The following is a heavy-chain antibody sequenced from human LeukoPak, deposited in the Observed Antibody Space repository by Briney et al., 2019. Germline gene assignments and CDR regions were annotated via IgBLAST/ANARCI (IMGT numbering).Heavy chain of an antibody. CDR2: IWSVGGAE. D-gene: IGHD3-22*01. CDR1: GFPFSSYG. CDR3: AKAEDYYDSSGYHYFDY. V-gene: IGHV3-33*06. Sequence: PGGSLRLSCVASGFPFSSYGMHWVRQAPGKGLEWVAVIWSVGGAEYYADSVKGRFTISRDNSKNMLFLQMNSLRAEDTAVYYCAKAEDYYDSSGYHYFDYWGQGTLVTVSS. J-gene: IGHJ4*02.